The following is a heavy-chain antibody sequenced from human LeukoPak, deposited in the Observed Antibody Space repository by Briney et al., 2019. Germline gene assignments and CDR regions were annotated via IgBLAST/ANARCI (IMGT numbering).Heavy chain of an antibody. CDR2: INPSGGST. J-gene: IGHJ4*02. CDR3: ARDVRRWEIAAACSAFDY. D-gene: IGHD6-13*01. V-gene: IGHV1-46*01. CDR1: GYTFTSYY. Sequence: ASVKVSCKASGYTFTSYYMHRVRQAPGQGLGWMGIINPSGGSTSYAQKFQGRVTMTRDTSTSTVYMELSSPRSEDTAVYYCARDVRRWEIAAACSAFDYWGQGTLVTVSS.